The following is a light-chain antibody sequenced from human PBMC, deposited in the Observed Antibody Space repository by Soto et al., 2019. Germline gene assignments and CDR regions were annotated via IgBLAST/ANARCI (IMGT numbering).Light chain of an antibody. Sequence: QSALTQPASLSGSLGQSITISCTGTTSDVGGYNSVSWSQHLPDKAPKLIISEVTLRPSGVSNRFSGSKSANTASLTISGLQAEDEADYYCASYTTTGTVLFGGGTKLTVL. CDR3: ASYTTTGTVL. J-gene: IGLJ2*01. CDR2: EVT. CDR1: TSDVGGYNS. V-gene: IGLV2-14*01.